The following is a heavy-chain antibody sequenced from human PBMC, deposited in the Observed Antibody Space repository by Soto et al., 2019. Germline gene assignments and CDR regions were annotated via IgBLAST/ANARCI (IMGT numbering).Heavy chain of an antibody. J-gene: IGHJ5*02. V-gene: IGHV6-1*01. CDR2: TYYRSKWYN. CDR1: GDSVSSNSAA. CDR3: ARDGGCCSSTSCYCWVDP. Sequence: QTLSLTCAISGDSVSSNSAAWNWIRQSPSRGLEWLGRTYYRSKWYNDYAVSVKSRITINPDTSKNQFSLQLNSVTPEDTAVYYCARDGGCCSSTSCYCWVDPWGQGTLVTVSS. D-gene: IGHD2-2*01.